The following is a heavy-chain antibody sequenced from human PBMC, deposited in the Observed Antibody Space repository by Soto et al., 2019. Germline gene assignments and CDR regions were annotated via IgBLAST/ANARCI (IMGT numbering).Heavy chain of an antibody. J-gene: IGHJ4*02. D-gene: IGHD2-2*02. V-gene: IGHV3-30*18. CDR2: LSHDGSNK. CDR1: GFTLSSHG. CDR3: AKENTFADY. Sequence: QVQLVESGGGVVQPGRSLRLSCAASGFTLSSHGMHWVRQDPGKGLEWVAVLSHDGSNKFYAVSVEGRFTISRDDSKNTLYLQMNSLRAEDTAMYYCAKENTFADYWGQGTLVTVSP.